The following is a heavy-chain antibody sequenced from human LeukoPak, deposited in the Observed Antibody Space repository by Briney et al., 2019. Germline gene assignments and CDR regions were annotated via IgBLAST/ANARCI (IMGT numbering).Heavy chain of an antibody. Sequence: SETLSLTCTVSGGSISSSSYYWGWIRQPPGKGLEWIGSIYYSGSTYYNPSLKSRVTISVDTSKNQFSLKLSSVTAADTAVYYCARVDCSGGSCSTWFDYWGQGTLVAVSS. V-gene: IGHV4-39*01. D-gene: IGHD2-15*01. CDR2: IYYSGST. J-gene: IGHJ4*02. CDR3: ARVDCSGGSCSTWFDY. CDR1: GGSISSSSYY.